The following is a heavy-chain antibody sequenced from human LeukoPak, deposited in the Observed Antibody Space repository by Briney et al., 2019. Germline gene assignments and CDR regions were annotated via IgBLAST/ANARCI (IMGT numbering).Heavy chain of an antibody. CDR1: GFTFSSYG. CDR3: AMGEYSSSAEYFQH. Sequence: GGSLRLSCAASGFTFSSYGMHWVRQAPGKGLEWVAVIWYDGSNKYYADSVKGRLTISRDNSKNTLYLQMNSLRAEDTAVYYCAMGEYSSSAEYFQHWGQGTLVTVSS. V-gene: IGHV3-33*01. D-gene: IGHD6-13*01. CDR2: IWYDGSNK. J-gene: IGHJ1*01.